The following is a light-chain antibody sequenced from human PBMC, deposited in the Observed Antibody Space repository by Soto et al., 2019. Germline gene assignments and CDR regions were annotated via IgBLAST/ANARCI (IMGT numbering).Light chain of an antibody. Sequence: NFMLTQSHSVSESPGKTVTISCTRSSGSNASNYVQWYQQRPGSAPTTVIYEDNQRPSGVPDRFSGSIDSSSNSASLTISGLKTADEADYYCQSYDSSNHNVVFGGGTKVTVL. CDR1: SGSNASNY. J-gene: IGLJ2*01. V-gene: IGLV6-57*04. CDR2: EDN. CDR3: QSYDSSNHNVV.